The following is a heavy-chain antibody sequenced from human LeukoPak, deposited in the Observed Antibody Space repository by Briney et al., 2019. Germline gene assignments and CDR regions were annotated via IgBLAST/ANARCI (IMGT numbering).Heavy chain of an antibody. CDR3: VRDPSYGSSWYYYMDV. Sequence: GGSLRLSCAASGFTFSSCEMNWVRQAPGKGLEWVSSIGSSGSTIYYADSVKGRFTISRDNSKNSLYLQMDSLRVEDTAVYYCVRDPSYGSSWYYYMDVWGKGTTVTVSS. CDR1: GFTFSSCE. D-gene: IGHD6-13*01. CDR2: IGSSGSTI. V-gene: IGHV3-48*03. J-gene: IGHJ6*03.